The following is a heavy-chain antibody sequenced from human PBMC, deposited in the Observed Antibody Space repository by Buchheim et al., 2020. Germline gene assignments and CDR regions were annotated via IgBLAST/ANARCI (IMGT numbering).Heavy chain of an antibody. V-gene: IGHV3-48*04. J-gene: IGHJ6*02. D-gene: IGHD3-3*01. CDR3: ARDGVFLEWGLYYYYYGMDV. Sequence: EVQLVESGGGLVQPGGSLRLSCAASGFTFSSYSMNWVRQAPGKGLEWVSYIRSSSSTIYYADSVKGRFTISRNNAKNSLYLQMNSLRAEDTAVYYCARDGVFLEWGLYYYYYGMDVWGQGTT. CDR1: GFTFSSYS. CDR2: IRSSSSTI.